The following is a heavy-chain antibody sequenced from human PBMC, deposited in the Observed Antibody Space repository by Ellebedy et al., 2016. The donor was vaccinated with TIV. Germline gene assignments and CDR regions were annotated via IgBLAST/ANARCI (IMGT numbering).Heavy chain of an antibody. D-gene: IGHD6-19*01. CDR1: GFTFSSYA. Sequence: GESLKISCSASGFTFSSYAMNWVRQAPGKGLEYVSAISSNGGRTYYADSVKGRFTISRDNSKNTLYLQMNSLTAEDTAVYYCARDTGWGSWGMDVWGQGTTVTVSS. V-gene: IGHV3-64*04. CDR3: ARDTGWGSWGMDV. J-gene: IGHJ6*02. CDR2: ISSNGGRT.